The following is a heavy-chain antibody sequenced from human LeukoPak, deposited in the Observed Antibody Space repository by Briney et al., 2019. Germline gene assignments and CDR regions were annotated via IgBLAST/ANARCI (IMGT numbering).Heavy chain of an antibody. CDR1: GGSISSSTYY. D-gene: IGHD3-22*01. CDR2: SYYSGNT. J-gene: IGHJ4*02. V-gene: IGHV4-39*01. CDR3: ARQSRWLLRTSSYYFDY. Sequence: PSETLSLTCAAPGGSISSSTYYWGWLRQPPGKGLEWVGSSYYSGNTYYNASLKSRVTISVDTSKNQFSLKLRSVTATDTAVYYCARQSRWLLRTSSYYFDYWGQGSLVTVSS.